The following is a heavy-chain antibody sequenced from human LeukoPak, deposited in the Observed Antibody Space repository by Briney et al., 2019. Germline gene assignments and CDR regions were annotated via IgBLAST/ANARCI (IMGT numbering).Heavy chain of an antibody. J-gene: IGHJ4*02. D-gene: IGHD3-10*01. CDR3: ARGDYYGSGTPGY. CDR2: ISSSSSYI. CDR1: GFTFSSYS. Sequence: PGGSLRLSCAASGFTFSSYSMNWVRQAPGKGLKWVSSISSSSSYIYYADSVKGRFTISRDNAKNSLYLQINSLRAEDTAVYYCARGDYYGSGTPGYWGQGTLVTVSS. V-gene: IGHV3-21*01.